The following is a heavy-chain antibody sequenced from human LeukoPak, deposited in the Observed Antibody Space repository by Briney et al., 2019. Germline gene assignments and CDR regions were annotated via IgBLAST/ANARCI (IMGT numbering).Heavy chain of an antibody. CDR1: GYSFTSYW. D-gene: IGHD3-9*01. Sequence: GEPLKISCKGSGYSFTSYWIGWVRQMPGKGLEWMGIIYPGDSDTRYSPSFQGQVTISADKSISTAYLQWSSLKASDTAMYYCARTIDYDILTGDYYYYMDVWGKGTTVTVSS. CDR3: ARTIDYDILTGDYYYYMDV. CDR2: IYPGDSDT. J-gene: IGHJ6*03. V-gene: IGHV5-51*01.